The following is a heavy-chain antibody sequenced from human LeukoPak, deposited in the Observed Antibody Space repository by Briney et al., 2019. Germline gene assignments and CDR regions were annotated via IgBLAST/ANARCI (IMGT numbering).Heavy chain of an antibody. CDR2: ISSSSSYT. CDR1: GFTFSDYY. CDR3: ARSSTMVRGVINPFDY. J-gene: IGHJ4*02. Sequence: PGGSLRLSCAASGFTFSDYYMSWVSQAQGKGMEWVSYISSSSSYTNYADSVKGRFTIARDNAKNSLYLQMNSLRAEDTAVYYCARSSTMVRGVINPFDYWGQGTLVTVSS. D-gene: IGHD3-10*01. V-gene: IGHV3-11*06.